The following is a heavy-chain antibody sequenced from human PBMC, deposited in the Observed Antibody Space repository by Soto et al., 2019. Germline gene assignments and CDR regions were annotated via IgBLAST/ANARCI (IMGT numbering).Heavy chain of an antibody. V-gene: IGHV1-69*12. CDR1: GGTFSSYA. J-gene: IGHJ6*02. CDR3: ARDLSIAARPDYYYGMDV. CDR2: IIPIFGTA. D-gene: IGHD6-6*01. Sequence: QVQLVQSGAEVKKPGSSVKVSCKASGGTFSSYAISWVRQAPGQGLEWMGGIIPIFGTANYAQKFQGRVTITADXFTXTXYRALSSLRSEDTAVYYCARDLSIAARPDYYYGMDVWGQGTTVTVSS.